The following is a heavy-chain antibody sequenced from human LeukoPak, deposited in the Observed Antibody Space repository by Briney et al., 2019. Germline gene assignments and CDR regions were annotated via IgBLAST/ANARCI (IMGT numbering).Heavy chain of an antibody. Sequence: GASVKVSCKASGYTFTSYGISWVRQAPGQGLEWMGWISAYNGNTTYAQKLQGRVTMTTDTSTTTAYMELRSLRSDDTAVYYCATCSGGSCYPNWFDPWGQGTLVTVSS. CDR3: ATCSGGSCYPNWFDP. CDR2: ISAYNGNT. CDR1: GYTFTSYG. V-gene: IGHV1-18*01. J-gene: IGHJ5*02. D-gene: IGHD2-15*01.